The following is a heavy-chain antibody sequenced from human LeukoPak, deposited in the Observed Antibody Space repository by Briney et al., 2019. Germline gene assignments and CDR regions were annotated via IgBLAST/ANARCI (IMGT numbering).Heavy chain of an antibody. J-gene: IGHJ4*02. V-gene: IGHV4-34*01. CDR2: INDSGTT. CDR3: ARGRVTTTSVTSY. D-gene: IGHD2/OR15-2a*01. CDR1: GGSFSDYY. Sequence: SETLSLTCAVYGGSFSDYYWSWIRQPPGKGLEWLGEINDSGTTNYNPSLKSRVTISVDTSKNQLSLKLSSVTAADTAVYYCARGRVTTTSVTSYWGQGTLVTVSS.